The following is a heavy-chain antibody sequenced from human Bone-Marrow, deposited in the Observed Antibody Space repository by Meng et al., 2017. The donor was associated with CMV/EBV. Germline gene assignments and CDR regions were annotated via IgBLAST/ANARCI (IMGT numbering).Heavy chain of an antibody. J-gene: IGHJ5*02. V-gene: IGHV4-30-4*08. CDR3: ARVSGLELGEVWFDP. Sequence: QVQLQESGPGLVKPSQTLSLTCTVSGGSISSGDYYWSWIRQPPGKGLEWIGYIYYSGSTYYNPSLKSRVTISVDTSKNQFSLKLSSVTAADTAVYYCARVSGLELGEVWFDPWAREPWSPSPQ. CDR1: GGSISSGDYY. D-gene: IGHD1-7*01. CDR2: IYYSGST.